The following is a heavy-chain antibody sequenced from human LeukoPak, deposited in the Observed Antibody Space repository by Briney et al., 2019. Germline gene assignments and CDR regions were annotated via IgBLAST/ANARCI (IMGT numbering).Heavy chain of an antibody. CDR1: GYTFTGYY. J-gene: IGHJ4*02. D-gene: IGHD4-17*01. V-gene: IGHV1-2*02. CDR2: INPNSGGT. CDR3: ARDKLDYGDLHFDY. Sequence: ASVKVSCKPSGYTFTGYYIHWVRQAPGRGLEWMGWINPNSGGTNFAQKFQGRVTMTRDTFISTAYMELSRLRSDDTAVYFCARDKLDYGDLHFDYWGQGTLVTVSS.